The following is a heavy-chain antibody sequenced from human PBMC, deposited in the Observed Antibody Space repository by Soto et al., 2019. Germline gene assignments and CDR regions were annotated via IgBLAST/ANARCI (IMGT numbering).Heavy chain of an antibody. CDR2: IYPGDSDT. Sequence: PGESLKISCKGSGYSFTSYWIGWVRQMPGKGLEWMGIIYPGDSDTRYSPSFQGQVTISADKSISTAYLQWSSLKASDTAMYYCARRFTRSKIYCSSTSCYPSYFDYWGQGTLVTVSS. V-gene: IGHV5-51*01. D-gene: IGHD2-2*01. J-gene: IGHJ4*02. CDR3: ARRFTRSKIYCSSTSCYPSYFDY. CDR1: GYSFTSYW.